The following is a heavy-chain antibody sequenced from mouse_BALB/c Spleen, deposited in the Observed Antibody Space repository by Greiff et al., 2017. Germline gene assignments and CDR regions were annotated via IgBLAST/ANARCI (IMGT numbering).Heavy chain of an antibody. Sequence: QVQLKQSGPELVKPGASVKISCKASGYTFTDYYINWVKQKPGQGLEWIGRIYPGSGNTKYNEKFKGKATLTVDTSSSTAYMQLSSLTSEDTAVYFCARHDGYLYYYAMDYWGQGTSVTVSS. D-gene: IGHD2-3*01. V-gene: IGHV1-84*02. CDR2: IYPGSGNT. J-gene: IGHJ4*01. CDR3: ARHDGYLYYYAMDY. CDR1: GYTFTDYY.